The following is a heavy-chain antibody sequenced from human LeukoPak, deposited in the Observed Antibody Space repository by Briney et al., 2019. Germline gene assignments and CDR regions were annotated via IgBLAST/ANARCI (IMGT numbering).Heavy chain of an antibody. V-gene: IGHV1-8*02. Sequence: ASVTVSCKASGGTFSSYAISWVRQAPGQGLEWMGWMNPNSGNTGYAQKFQGRVTMTRNTSISTAYMELSSLRSEDTAVYYCARRPYYYGSGSYYTLNYYYYYMDVWGKGTTVTISS. CDR3: ARRPYYYGSGSYYTLNYYYYYMDV. CDR1: GGTFSSYA. J-gene: IGHJ6*03. D-gene: IGHD3-10*01. CDR2: MNPNSGNT.